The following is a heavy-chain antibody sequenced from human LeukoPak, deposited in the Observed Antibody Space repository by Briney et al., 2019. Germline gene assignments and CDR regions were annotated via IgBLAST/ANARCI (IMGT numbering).Heavy chain of an antibody. D-gene: IGHD3-22*01. CDR2: IHTSGST. V-gene: IGHV4-4*07. CDR3: ARGGSGYYYDFDY. J-gene: IGHJ4*02. Sequence: SETLSLTCTVSGGSICSYHWSWIRLPAGKGLEWIGLIHTSGSTNYNPSLNSRVTMSVDTSKNQFSLKLRSVAAAETAVYYCARGGSGYYYDFDYWGQGPLVTVSS. CDR1: GGSICSYH.